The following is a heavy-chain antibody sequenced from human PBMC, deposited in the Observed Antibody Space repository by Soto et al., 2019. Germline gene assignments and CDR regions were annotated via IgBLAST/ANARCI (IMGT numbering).Heavy chain of an antibody. V-gene: IGHV2-5*02. CDR2: IYWDDDK. J-gene: IGHJ5*02. D-gene: IGHD2-2*01. CDR3: AHSLIVVVPAAMREARTNNWFDP. CDR1: GFSLSTSGVG. Sequence: QITLKESGPTLVKPTQTRTLTCTFSGFSLSTSGVGVGWSRQPPGKALEWLALIYWDDDKRYSSSLKIRLTNTKDTSKNQVVLTMTNMDPVDTATYFCAHSLIVVVPAAMREARTNNWFDPWGQGTLVTVSS.